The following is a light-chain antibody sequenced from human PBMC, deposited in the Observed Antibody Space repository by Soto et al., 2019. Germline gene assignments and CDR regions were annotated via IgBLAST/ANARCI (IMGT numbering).Light chain of an antibody. CDR2: EGS. CDR3: CSFAGSGTWV. CDR1: SSDVGSYNL. V-gene: IGLV2-23*01. Sequence: QSVLTQPASVSGSPGQSITISCTGTSSDVGSYNLVSWYQQFPGKAPKLIIYEGSKRPSGVSDRFSGSKSGNTASLAISGLQAGDEADYYCCSFAGSGTWVFGGGTKATVL. J-gene: IGLJ3*02.